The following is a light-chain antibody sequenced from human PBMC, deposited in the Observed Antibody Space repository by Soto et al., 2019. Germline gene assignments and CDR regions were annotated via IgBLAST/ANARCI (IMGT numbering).Light chain of an antibody. CDR1: SSDVGGYNY. CDR2: DVS. J-gene: IGLJ2*01. V-gene: IGLV2-14*01. Sequence: QSALTQPASVSGSPGQSITISCTGTSSDVGGYNYVSWYQQHPGKAPKLMIYDVSNRPSGVSNRFSGSKSGNTASLTISGLQDEDEAEYYCSSYRSSSPRVFGGGTKLTVL. CDR3: SSYRSSSPRV.